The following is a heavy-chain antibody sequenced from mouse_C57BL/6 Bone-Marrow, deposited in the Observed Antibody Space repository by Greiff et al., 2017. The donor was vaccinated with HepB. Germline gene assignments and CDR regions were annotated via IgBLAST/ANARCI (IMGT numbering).Heavy chain of an antibody. J-gene: IGHJ3*01. V-gene: IGHV1-55*01. CDR1: GYTFTSYW. CDR2: IYPGSGST. CDR3: ARYDYGSSGWFAY. D-gene: IGHD1-1*01. Sequence: QVQLQQPGAELVKPGASVKMSCKASGYTFTSYWITWVKQRPGQGLEWIGDIYPGSGSTNYNEKFKSKATLTVDTSSSTSYMQLSSLTSEDSAVYYSARYDYGSSGWFAYWGPGTLVTVSA.